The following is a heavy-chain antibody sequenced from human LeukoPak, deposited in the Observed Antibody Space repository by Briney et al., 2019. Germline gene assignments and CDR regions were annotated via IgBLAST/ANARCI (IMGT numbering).Heavy chain of an antibody. V-gene: IGHV1-18*01. J-gene: IGHJ5*02. CDR1: GHIFTNYG. CDR3: ARDFWEAYSPGNHWFDL. Sequence: ASVKVSCKASGHIFTNYGVSWVRQAPGQGLEWMGWISPNNGNTNYAQELQGRVTMTTDTSTSTAYMELRSLRFDDTAVYYCARDFWEAYSPGNHWFDLWGQGTLVAVSS. D-gene: IGHD3-10*01. CDR2: ISPNNGNT.